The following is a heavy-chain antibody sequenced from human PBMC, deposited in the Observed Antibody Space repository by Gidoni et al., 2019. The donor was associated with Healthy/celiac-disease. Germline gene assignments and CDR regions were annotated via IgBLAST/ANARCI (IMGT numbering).Heavy chain of an antibody. Sequence: VQLVQSGAEVKKPGSSVKVSCHASGGTFSSYAIRWVRQAPGQGLEWMGGIIPIFGTANYAQKFQGRVTITADKSTSTAYMQLSSLRSEDTAVYYWARDSITIFGVVTGIFDYWGQGTLVTVSS. CDR2: IIPIFGTA. CDR1: GGTFSSYA. D-gene: IGHD3-3*01. V-gene: IGHV1-69*06. CDR3: ARDSITIFGVVTGIFDY. J-gene: IGHJ4*02.